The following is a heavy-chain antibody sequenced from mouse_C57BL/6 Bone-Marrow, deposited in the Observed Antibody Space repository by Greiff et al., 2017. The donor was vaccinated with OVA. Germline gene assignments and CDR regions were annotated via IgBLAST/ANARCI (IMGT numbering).Heavy chain of an antibody. Sequence: VKLVESGAELARPGASVKLSCKASGYTFTSYGISWVKQRTGQGLEWIGEIYPRSGNTYYNEKFKGKATLTADKSSSTAYMELRSLTSEDSAVYFCARRDYTVYWGQGTTLTVSS. V-gene: IGHV1-81*01. CDR2: IYPRSGNT. D-gene: IGHD1-1*01. CDR3: ARRDYTVY. J-gene: IGHJ2*01. CDR1: GYTFTSYG.